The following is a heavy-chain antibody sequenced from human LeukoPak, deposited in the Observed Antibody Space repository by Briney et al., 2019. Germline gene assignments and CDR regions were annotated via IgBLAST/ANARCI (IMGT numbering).Heavy chain of an antibody. CDR3: AKFYCPGTSCGFTFDP. J-gene: IGHJ5*02. Sequence: PGGSLRLSCAASGFTFKTYSLIWVRQAPGKGLEWVSSINSVSTYIYYANSVKGRFTISRDNAKNSLYLQMNSLRAEDTALYYCAKFYCPGTSCGFTFDPRGQGTLVTVSS. V-gene: IGHV3-21*01. D-gene: IGHD2-2*01. CDR2: INSVSTYI. CDR1: GFTFKTYS.